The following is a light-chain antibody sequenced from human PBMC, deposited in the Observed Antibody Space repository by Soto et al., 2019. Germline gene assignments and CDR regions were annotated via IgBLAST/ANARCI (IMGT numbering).Light chain of an antibody. V-gene: IGKV3-11*01. Sequence: EIVLTQSPATLSLSPGERATLSCRASQSVSSYLAWYQQKPGQATRLLIYDASNRATGIPARFSGSGSGTDFTITISSLEPEDFAVYYCQQRSNWPRVTFGPGTKVYIK. CDR3: QQRSNWPRVT. CDR2: DAS. CDR1: QSVSSY. J-gene: IGKJ3*01.